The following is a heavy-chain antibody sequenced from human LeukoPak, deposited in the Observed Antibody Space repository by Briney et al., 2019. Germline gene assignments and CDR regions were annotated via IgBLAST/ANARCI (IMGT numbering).Heavy chain of an antibody. J-gene: IGHJ4*02. D-gene: IGHD1-26*01. CDR2: IYYSGST. Sequence: PSETLSLTCTVSGGSISSSSYYWGWIRQPPGKGLEWIGSIYYSGSTYYNPSLKSRVTISVDTSKNQFSLKLSSVTAADTAVYYCARGHPVGAYDYWGQGTLVTVSS. CDR3: ARGHPVGAYDY. V-gene: IGHV4-39*01. CDR1: GGSISSSSYY.